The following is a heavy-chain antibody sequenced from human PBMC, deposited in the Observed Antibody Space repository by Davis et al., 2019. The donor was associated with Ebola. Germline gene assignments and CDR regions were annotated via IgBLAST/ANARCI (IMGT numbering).Heavy chain of an antibody. CDR3: ARGGSTWYENWFDP. J-gene: IGHJ5*02. Sequence: MPSETLSLTCAVSGGSISSFNWWSWVRQPPGKGLEWIGEIYHSGSTNYNPSLKSRVTISVDKSKNQFSLKLSSVTAADTAVYYCARGGSTWYENWFDPWGQGTLVTVSS. D-gene: IGHD6-13*01. CDR1: GGSISSFNW. V-gene: IGHV4-4*02. CDR2: IYHSGST.